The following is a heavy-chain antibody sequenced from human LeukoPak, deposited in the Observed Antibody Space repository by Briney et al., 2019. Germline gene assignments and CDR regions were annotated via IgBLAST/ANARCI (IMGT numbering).Heavy chain of an antibody. D-gene: IGHD2-2*01. V-gene: IGHV4-59*01. J-gene: IGHJ4*02. CDR3: ARGGTRPDYYFDY. CDR1: GGSISNYY. CDR2: IYYSGST. Sequence: PSETLSFTCIVSGGSISNYYWSWIRQPPGKGLEWIGYIYYSGSTNYNPSLKSRVTISVDTSKNQFSLKLSSVTAADTAVYYCARGGTRPDYYFDYWGQGTLLTVSS.